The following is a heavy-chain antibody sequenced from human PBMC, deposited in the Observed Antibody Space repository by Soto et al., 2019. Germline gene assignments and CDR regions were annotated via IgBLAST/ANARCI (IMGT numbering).Heavy chain of an antibody. CDR3: ATGVIWIGYFTVDS. J-gene: IGHJ4*02. D-gene: IGHD3-3*01. CDR1: GGSLGNSA. Sequence: ASVKVSCKASGGSLGNSAINWVRQTPGQGLEWLGGFIPVYRTLNYAQKFQGRVTITADESTGTAYMTLSSLASDDTAVYYCATGVIWIGYFTVDSWGQGTRVTVSS. V-gene: IGHV1-69*13. CDR2: FIPVYRTL.